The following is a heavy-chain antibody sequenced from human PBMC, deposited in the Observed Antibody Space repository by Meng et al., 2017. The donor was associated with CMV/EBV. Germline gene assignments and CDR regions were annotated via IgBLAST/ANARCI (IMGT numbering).Heavy chain of an antibody. D-gene: IGHD5-24*01. CDR3: AREVGDGGIDY. V-gene: IGHV4-59*01. J-gene: IGHJ4*02. CDR1: GGSISSYY. Sequence: ESLKISCTVSGGSISSYYWSWIRQPPGKGLEWIGYIYYSGSTNYNPSLKSRVTISVDTSKNQFSLKLSSVTAADTAVYYCAREVGDGGIDYWGQGTLVTVSS. CDR2: IYYSGST.